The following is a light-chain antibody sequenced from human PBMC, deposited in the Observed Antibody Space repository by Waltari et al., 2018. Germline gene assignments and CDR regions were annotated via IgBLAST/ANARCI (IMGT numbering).Light chain of an antibody. J-gene: IGKJ5*01. CDR1: QSLLESNGYNH. CDR3: MQARQAPLT. Sequence: DIVMTQSPLSLPVTPGEPASISCRSSQSLLESNGYNHLDWYLQKPGQSPQLLIYLGSNRASGVPDRFSGSGSGTDFTLKISRVEAEDVGVYYCMQARQAPLTFGQGTRLEIK. V-gene: IGKV2-28*01. CDR2: LGS.